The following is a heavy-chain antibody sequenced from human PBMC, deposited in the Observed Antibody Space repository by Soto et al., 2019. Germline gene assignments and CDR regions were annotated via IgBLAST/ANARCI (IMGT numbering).Heavy chain of an antibody. CDR2: IIPVFGTA. J-gene: IGHJ6*02. D-gene: IGHD2-2*01. CDR1: RVAFSKFI. CDR3: AKVRYSSPMGYYYGMDV. V-gene: IGHV1-69*01. Sequence: QAQLGQSGGEVKKPGSSVKVSCKASRVAFSKFIVTWVRQAPGLGLEWVGGIIPVFGTANYAQKFQGRVTITADESTSTSYMEVNNLRSEDTAVYYCAKVRYSSPMGYYYGMDVWGQGTTVTVSS.